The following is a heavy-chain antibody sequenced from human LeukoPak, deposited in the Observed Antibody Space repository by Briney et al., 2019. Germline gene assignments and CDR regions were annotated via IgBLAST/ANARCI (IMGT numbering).Heavy chain of an antibody. CDR3: ARELREQYCSSTSCPPYYYYGMDV. CDR1: GFTFDGYS. CDR2: ISYDGSNK. Sequence: GGSLRLSCAASGFTFDGYSMHWVRQAPGKGLEWVAVISYDGSNKYYADSVKGRFTISRDNSKNTLYLQMNSLRAEDTAVYYCARELREQYCSSTSCPPYYYYGMDVWGQGTTVTVSS. D-gene: IGHD2-2*01. V-gene: IGHV3-30-3*01. J-gene: IGHJ6*02.